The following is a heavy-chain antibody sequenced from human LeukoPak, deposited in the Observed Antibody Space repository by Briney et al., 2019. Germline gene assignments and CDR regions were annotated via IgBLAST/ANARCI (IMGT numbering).Heavy chain of an antibody. CDR2: TNSDGTIT. D-gene: IGHD2-21*01. CDR1: GFTFSSYW. J-gene: IGHJ4*02. V-gene: IGHV3-74*03. CDR3: VSLYLAG. Sequence: PGGSLRLSCAASGFTFSSYWTHWVRQVPGKGLVWVSRTNSDGTITTYADSVKGRFTISRDNAMNTVYLQMNSLRVEDTAVYYCVSLYLAGWGQGTLVTVSS.